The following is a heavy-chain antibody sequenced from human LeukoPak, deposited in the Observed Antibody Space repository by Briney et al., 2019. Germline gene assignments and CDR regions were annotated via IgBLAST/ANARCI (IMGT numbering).Heavy chain of an antibody. Sequence: PGGSLRLSCAASGFTFSSYWMHWGRQAPGKGLVWVSRINSDGSSTNYADSVKGRFTISRDNAKNTLYLQMNSLRAEDTAVYYCARGASPNAFDIWGQGTMVTVSS. J-gene: IGHJ3*02. CDR3: ARGASPNAFDI. CDR1: GFTFSSYW. V-gene: IGHV3-74*01. CDR2: INSDGSST.